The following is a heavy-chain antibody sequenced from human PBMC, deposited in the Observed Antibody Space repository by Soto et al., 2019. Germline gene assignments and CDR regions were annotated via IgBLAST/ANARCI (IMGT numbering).Heavy chain of an antibody. Sequence: ASVKVSCKASGYTFTGYYMHWVRQAPGQGLEWMGWINPNSGGTNYAQKFQGWVTMTRDTSISTAYMELSRLRSDDTAVYYCARGQDTAMVTFDYWGQGTLVTVSS. V-gene: IGHV1-2*04. J-gene: IGHJ4*02. CDR3: ARGQDTAMVTFDY. D-gene: IGHD5-18*01. CDR1: GYTFTGYY. CDR2: INPNSGGT.